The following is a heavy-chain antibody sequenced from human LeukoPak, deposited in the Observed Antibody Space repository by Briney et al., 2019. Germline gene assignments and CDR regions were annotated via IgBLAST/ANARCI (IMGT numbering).Heavy chain of an antibody. CDR3: ARGTYSSSWAFNWFDP. D-gene: IGHD6-13*01. CDR1: GFTFSSYW. V-gene: IGHV3-7*01. CDR2: IKQDGSEK. Sequence: GGSLRLSCAASGFTFSSYWMSWARQAPGKGLEWVANIKQDGSEKYYVDSVKGRFTISRDNAKNSLYLQMDSLRAEDTAVYYCARGTYSSSWAFNWFDPWGQGTLVTVSS. J-gene: IGHJ5*02.